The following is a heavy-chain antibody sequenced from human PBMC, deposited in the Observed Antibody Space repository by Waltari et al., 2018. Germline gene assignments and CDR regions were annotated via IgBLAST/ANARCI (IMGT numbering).Heavy chain of an antibody. CDR3: ARSLWELTPPGY. Sequence: VQLVQTGAEVKKPGESLKIPCKGSGYSFTSYSIGWGRQMPGKGLEWMGIIYPGYSDTRYSPSFQGQVTIAADKSISTAYLQWSSLKASDTAMYYCARSLWELTPPGYWGQGTLVTVSS. CDR2: IYPGYSDT. J-gene: IGHJ4*02. V-gene: IGHV5-51*03. D-gene: IGHD1-26*01. CDR1: GYSFTSYS.